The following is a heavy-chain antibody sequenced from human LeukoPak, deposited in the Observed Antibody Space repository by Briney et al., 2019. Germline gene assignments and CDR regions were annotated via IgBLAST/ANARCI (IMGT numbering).Heavy chain of an antibody. J-gene: IGHJ4*02. D-gene: IGHD4-17*01. CDR2: IIPIFGTA. CDR1: GGTFSSYA. Sequence: SVKVSCKASGGTFSSYAISWVRQAPGQGLEWMGGIIPIFGTANYAQKFQGRVTITADESTSTAYMELSSLRSEDTAVEYCARLDITTVTTSDFGGRGTLVTVPT. CDR3: ARLDITTVTTSDF. V-gene: IGHV1-69*01.